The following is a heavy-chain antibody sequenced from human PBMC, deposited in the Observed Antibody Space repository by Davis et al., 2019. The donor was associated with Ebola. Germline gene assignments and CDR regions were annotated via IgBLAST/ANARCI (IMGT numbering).Heavy chain of an antibody. Sequence: ASVKVSCKASGYSFTCYCISWVRQAPGQGLEWMGWISAYNGNTNYAQKLQGRVTMTTDTSTSTAYMELRSLRSDDTAVYYCARLTYYDFWSGYYYGMDVWGQGTTVTVSS. V-gene: IGHV1-18*01. CDR1: GYSFTCYC. J-gene: IGHJ6*02. D-gene: IGHD3-3*01. CDR3: ARLTYYDFWSGYYYGMDV. CDR2: ISAYNGNT.